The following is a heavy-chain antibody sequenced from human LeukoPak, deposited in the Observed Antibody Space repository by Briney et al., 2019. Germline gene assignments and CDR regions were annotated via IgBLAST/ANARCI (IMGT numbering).Heavy chain of an antibody. V-gene: IGHV3-23*01. Sequence: PGGSPRLSCAASGFTFSSYAMSWVRQAPGKGLEWVSAISGSGGSTYYADSVKGRFTISRDNSKNTLYLQMNSLRAEDTAVYYCAKDPVATTVTTSAYYWGQGTLVTVSS. CDR3: AKDPVATTVTTSAYY. CDR1: GFTFSSYA. CDR2: ISGSGGST. D-gene: IGHD4-17*01. J-gene: IGHJ4*02.